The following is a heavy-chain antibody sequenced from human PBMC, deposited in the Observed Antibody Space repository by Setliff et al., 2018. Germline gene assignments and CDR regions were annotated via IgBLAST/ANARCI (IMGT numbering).Heavy chain of an antibody. Sequence: SETLSLTCNVSGGSIRSGTYYWSWVRQPPEKGLEWIGQIYTSWSTNYNPSLKSRVTISLDTSKNQFSLSLSSVTAADTAVYYCARMSGFQYMDVWGKGTTVTVSS. J-gene: IGHJ6*03. CDR1: GGSIRSGTYY. CDR3: ARMSGFQYMDV. V-gene: IGHV4-61*09. D-gene: IGHD3-3*01. CDR2: IYTSWST.